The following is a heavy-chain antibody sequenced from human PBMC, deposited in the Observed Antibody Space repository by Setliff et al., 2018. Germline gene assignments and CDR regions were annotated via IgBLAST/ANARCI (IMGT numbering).Heavy chain of an antibody. CDR2: IKSKTDGGTT. V-gene: IGHV3-15*01. CDR1: GFTFSNAW. CDR3: TTESSSSWCREWWSSEDAFDI. D-gene: IGHD6-13*01. Sequence: GGSLRLSCAASGFTFSNAWMSWVRQAPGKGLEWVGRIKSKTDGGTTDYAAPVKGRFTISRDDSKNTLYPQMNSLKTEDTAVYYCTTESSSSWCREWWSSEDAFDIWGQGTMVTVSS. J-gene: IGHJ3*02.